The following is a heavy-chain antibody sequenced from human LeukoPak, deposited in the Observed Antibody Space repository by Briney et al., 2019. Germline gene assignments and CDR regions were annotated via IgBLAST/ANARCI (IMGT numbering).Heavy chain of an antibody. D-gene: IGHD3-3*01. J-gene: IGHJ6*02. CDR1: GYTFTNYY. CDR2: ISAYNGNT. Sequence: GGSVKVSCKASGYTFTNYYIHWVRQAPGQGLEWMGCISAYNGNTNYAQKLQGRVTMTTDTSTSTAYMELRSLRSDDTAVYYCARERELRFLEWLSDYYGMDVWGQGTTVTVSS. CDR3: ARERELRFLEWLSDYYGMDV. V-gene: IGHV1-18*04.